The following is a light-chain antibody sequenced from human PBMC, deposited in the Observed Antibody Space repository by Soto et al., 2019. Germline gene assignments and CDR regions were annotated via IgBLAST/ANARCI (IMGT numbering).Light chain of an antibody. Sequence: QSVLTQPASVSGSPGQSITISCTGTSSDIGSHHLVSWYQQYPGKAPQLIIFEASERPSGVSNRFSGSKSGITASLTTSGLQAEDEADYYCCSNAAGSTYVFGTGTKVTVL. CDR1: SSDIGSHHL. CDR2: EAS. J-gene: IGLJ1*01. V-gene: IGLV2-23*01. CDR3: CSNAAGSTYV.